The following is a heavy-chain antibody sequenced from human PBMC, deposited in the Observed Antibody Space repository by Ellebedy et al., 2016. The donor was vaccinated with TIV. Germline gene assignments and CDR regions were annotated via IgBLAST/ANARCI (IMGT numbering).Heavy chain of an antibody. D-gene: IGHD5-18*01. J-gene: IGHJ4*02. CDR3: AKDRTPGDGYWVFDF. CDR1: GFSFSSYA. Sequence: PGGSLRLSCAASGFSFSSYAVSWVRQAPGKGLEWVSGIVGSGGSRYADSVKGRFTISRDNSKSTLDLQMSSLRAEDTAVYYCAKDRTPGDGYWVFDFWGQGTLVTVST. V-gene: IGHV3-23*01. CDR2: IVGSGGSR.